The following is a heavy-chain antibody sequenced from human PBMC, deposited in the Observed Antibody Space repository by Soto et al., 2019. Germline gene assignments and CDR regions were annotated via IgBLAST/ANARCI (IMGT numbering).Heavy chain of an antibody. D-gene: IGHD3-3*01. V-gene: IGHV3-30*18. Sequence: VGSLRLSCEASGFTFRSYGMHWVRQAPGKGLEWVAVMKSDGSRDHIDSVKGRFTIFRDNPKKTLYLQMNNLRPEDSAVYYCAKPRPSLEWPPFDSWGHGTLVTVSS. CDR3: AKPRPSLEWPPFDS. CDR2: MKSDGSR. J-gene: IGHJ5*01. CDR1: GFTFRSYG.